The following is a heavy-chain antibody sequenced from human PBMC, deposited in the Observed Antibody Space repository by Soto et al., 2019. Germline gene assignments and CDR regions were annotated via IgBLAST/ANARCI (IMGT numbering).Heavy chain of an antibody. Sequence: QVQLVESGGGVVQPGRSLRLSCAASGFTFSSYAMHWVRQAPGKGLEWVAVISYDGSNKYYADSVKGRFTISRDNSKNTLYLQMNSLGAKDTAVYYCARVLLHSLGYSSTLGDAFDIWGQGTMVTVSS. CDR1: GFTFSSYA. CDR2: ISYDGSNK. V-gene: IGHV3-30-3*01. CDR3: ARVLLHSLGYSSTLGDAFDI. D-gene: IGHD6-13*01. J-gene: IGHJ3*02.